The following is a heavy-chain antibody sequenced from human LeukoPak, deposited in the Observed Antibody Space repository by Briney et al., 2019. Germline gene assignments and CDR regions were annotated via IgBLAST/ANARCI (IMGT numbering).Heavy chain of an antibody. CDR1: GFTFSTYV. Sequence: GGSLRLSCSVCGFTFSTYVVHWLRRARGRALEYVSAISSKGDNTYCADSVKGRFTISRDNSKNTLYLQMSSLRADDTAVYYCVTGTGYWGQGTLVTLPS. CDR2: ISSKGDNT. CDR3: VTGTGY. V-gene: IGHV3-64D*06. J-gene: IGHJ1*01.